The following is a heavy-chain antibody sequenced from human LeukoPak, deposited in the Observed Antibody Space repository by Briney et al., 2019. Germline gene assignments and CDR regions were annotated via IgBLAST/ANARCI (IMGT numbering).Heavy chain of an antibody. CDR2: ISAYNGNT. V-gene: IGHV1-18*01. J-gene: IGHJ4*02. CDR1: GGTFSSYA. D-gene: IGHD3-9*01. CDR3: ARAPDILTGYYLLDY. Sequence: ASVKVSCKASGGTFSSYAISWVRQAPGQGLEWMGWISAYNGNTNYAQKLQGRVTMTTDTSTSTAYMELRSLRSDDTAVYYCARAPDILTGYYLLDYWGQGTLVTVSS.